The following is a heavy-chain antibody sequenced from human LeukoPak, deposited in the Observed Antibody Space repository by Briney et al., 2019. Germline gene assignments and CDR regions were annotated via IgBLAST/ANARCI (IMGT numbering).Heavy chain of an antibody. CDR3: ARSQNYYGSGDY. CDR1: GGSVTSGRNH. Sequence: SETLSLTCTVSGGSVTSGRNHWNWIRQPPGKGLEWIGYISYSGSTNYNPSLEGRVTISVDTSKNQFSVKRSSVTAADTAVYYCARSQNYYGSGDYWSQGTLVTASS. D-gene: IGHD3-10*01. V-gene: IGHV4-61*01. CDR2: ISYSGST. J-gene: IGHJ4*02.